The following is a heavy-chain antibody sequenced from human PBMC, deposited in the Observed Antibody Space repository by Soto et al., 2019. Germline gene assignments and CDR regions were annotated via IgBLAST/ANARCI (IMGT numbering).Heavy chain of an antibody. J-gene: IGHJ6*02. CDR2: ISANFGKA. Sequence: SVKVSCKASGDTFSSYAISWVRQAPGQGLEWMGWISANFGKANYAQKFQGRVTITTDASTSTAYMELSSLRSEDTAVYYCARWSGLSYYYFGMDVWGQGTTVTVSS. CDR1: GDTFSSYA. V-gene: IGHV1-69*05. D-gene: IGHD3-3*01. CDR3: ARWSGLSYYYFGMDV.